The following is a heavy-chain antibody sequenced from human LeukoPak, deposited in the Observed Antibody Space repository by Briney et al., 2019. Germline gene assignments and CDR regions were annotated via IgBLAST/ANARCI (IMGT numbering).Heavy chain of an antibody. D-gene: IGHD6-13*01. CDR3: ARQPSTWFTSFDS. Sequence: KPSETLSLTCTVSGGSISSYDWSWIRQPPGKGLEGSGDIYYSGSTNYNPSLKGRVTISVDTSKNQLSLKLSSLTAADTAVYYCARQPSTWFTSFDSWGQGTLVTVSS. V-gene: IGHV4-59*01. CDR1: GGSISSYD. J-gene: IGHJ4*02. CDR2: IYYSGST.